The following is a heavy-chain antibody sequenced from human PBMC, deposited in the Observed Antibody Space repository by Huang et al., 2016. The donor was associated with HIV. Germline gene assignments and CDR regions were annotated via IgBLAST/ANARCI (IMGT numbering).Heavy chain of an antibody. CDR2: INSDGSRT. D-gene: IGHD3-22*01. J-gene: IGHJ4*02. Sequence: EVQLVESGGGLVQPGGSLRLSCAASGFSISSYWMHWVRQAPGKVLVWVSRINSDGSRTSYADSVKGRFTISRDNAKNTLYLQMNSLRAEDTAVYYCARDPRIQSWLNFFDYWGQGTLVSVSS. CDR3: ARDPRIQSWLNFFDY. V-gene: IGHV3-74*01. CDR1: GFSISSYW.